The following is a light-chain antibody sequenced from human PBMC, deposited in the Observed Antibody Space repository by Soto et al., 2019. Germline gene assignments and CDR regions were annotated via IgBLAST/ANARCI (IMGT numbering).Light chain of an antibody. V-gene: IGKV1-5*03. Sequence: DIQMTQSPSTLSASEGDRVTITCRASQSIGNWLAWYQQKTGKAPKLLIYKASILQSGVPARFSGSGSGTEFTLTISSLQPDDFATYYCQQYASYPYTFGQGTKLEIK. J-gene: IGKJ2*01. CDR2: KAS. CDR1: QSIGNW. CDR3: QQYASYPYT.